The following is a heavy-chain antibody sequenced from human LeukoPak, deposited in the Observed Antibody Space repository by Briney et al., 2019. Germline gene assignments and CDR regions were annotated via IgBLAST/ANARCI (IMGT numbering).Heavy chain of an antibody. J-gene: IGHJ4*02. Sequence: TGGSLRLSCAASGFTFSDYYMSWIRQAPGKGLEWVSYISSSGNIIYYADSMKGRFTISRDNAKNSLYLQMNSLRAEDTAVYYCARRRYNWNAIDYWGQGTLVTVSS. CDR1: GFTFSDYY. V-gene: IGHV3-11*01. D-gene: IGHD1-20*01. CDR2: ISSSGNII. CDR3: ARRRYNWNAIDY.